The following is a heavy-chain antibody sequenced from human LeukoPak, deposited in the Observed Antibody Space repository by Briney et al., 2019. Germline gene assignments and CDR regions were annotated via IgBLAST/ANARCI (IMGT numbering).Heavy chain of an antibody. CDR2: IYTSGST. V-gene: IGHV4-4*07. Sequence: SETLSLTCTVSGDSISSYYWSWIRQPAGKGLEWIGRIYTSGSTNYNPSLKSRVTMSVDTSKNQFSLKLSSVTAADTAVYYCARVRYDYVWGSYPYFDYWGQGTLVTVSS. D-gene: IGHD3-16*02. J-gene: IGHJ4*02. CDR1: GDSISSYY. CDR3: ARVRYDYVWGSYPYFDY.